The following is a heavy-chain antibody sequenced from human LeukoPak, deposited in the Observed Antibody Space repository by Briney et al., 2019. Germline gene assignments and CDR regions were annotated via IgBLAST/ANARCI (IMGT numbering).Heavy chain of an antibody. CDR2: IYYSGST. Sequence: PSETLSLTCTVSGGSISSSSYYWGWIRQPPGKGLEWIGSIYYSGSTYYNPSLKSRVTISVDTSKNQFSLKLSSVTAADTAVYYCARDAVTFGELSYFDYWGQGTLVTVSS. D-gene: IGHD3-10*01. CDR3: ARDAVTFGELSYFDY. V-gene: IGHV4-39*07. J-gene: IGHJ4*02. CDR1: GGSISSSSYY.